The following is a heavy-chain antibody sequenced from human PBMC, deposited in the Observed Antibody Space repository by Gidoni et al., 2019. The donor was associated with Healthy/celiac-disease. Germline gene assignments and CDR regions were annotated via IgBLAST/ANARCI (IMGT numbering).Heavy chain of an antibody. D-gene: IGHD3-22*01. CDR3: TTGYYYDSSGYYLFDY. J-gene: IGHJ4*02. CDR2: IKSKTDGGTT. Sequence: EVQLVASGGGLVKPGGSLRLSCAASVFTFSNALMNWVRQAPGKGLEWVGRIKSKTDGGTTDYAAPVKGRFTISRDDSKNTLYLQMNSLKTEDTAVYYCTTGYYYDSSGYYLFDYWGQGTLVTVSS. V-gene: IGHV3-15*07. CDR1: VFTFSNAL.